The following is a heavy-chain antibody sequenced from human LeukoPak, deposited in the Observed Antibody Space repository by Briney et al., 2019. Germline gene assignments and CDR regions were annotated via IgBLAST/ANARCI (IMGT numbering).Heavy chain of an antibody. J-gene: IGHJ4*02. V-gene: IGHV3-30-3*01. CDR2: ISYDGSNK. CDR3: ARDCGSEHFDY. CDR1: GFTFSSYA. D-gene: IGHD1-26*01. Sequence: GGSLRLSCAASGFTFSSYAMHWVRQAPGKGLEWVAVISYDGSNKYYADSVKGRFTISRDNSKNTLYLQMNSLRAEDTAVYYCARDCGSEHFDYWGQGTLVTVSS.